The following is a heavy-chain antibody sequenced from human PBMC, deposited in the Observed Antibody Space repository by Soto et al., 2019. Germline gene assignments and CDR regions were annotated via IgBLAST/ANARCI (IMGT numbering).Heavy chain of an antibody. Sequence: SETLSLTCTVSGGSISSYYWSWIRQPPGKGLEWIGYIYYSGSTNYNPSLKSRVTISVDTSKNQFSLKLSSVTAADTAVYYCAGYCSGGSCYPGGYYMDVWGKGTTVTVSS. CDR1: GGSISSYY. J-gene: IGHJ6*03. CDR3: AGYCSGGSCYPGGYYMDV. D-gene: IGHD2-15*01. V-gene: IGHV4-59*12. CDR2: IYYSGST.